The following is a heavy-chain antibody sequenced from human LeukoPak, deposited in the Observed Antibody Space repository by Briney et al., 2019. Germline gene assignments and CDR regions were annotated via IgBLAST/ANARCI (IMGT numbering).Heavy chain of an antibody. V-gene: IGHV1-18*01. J-gene: IGHJ4*02. CDR1: VYTFTSYG. CDR3: AREKENYDYVWGSYRSFDY. CDR2: VSAYNGNT. D-gene: IGHD3-16*02. Sequence: GASVKVSFKCSVYTFTSYGISWVRQAPGQGLEWMGLVSAYNGNTNYAQKLQGRVTMTTDTSTSTAYMELRRLRSDDTAVYYCAREKENYDYVWGSYRSFDYWGQGTLVTVSS.